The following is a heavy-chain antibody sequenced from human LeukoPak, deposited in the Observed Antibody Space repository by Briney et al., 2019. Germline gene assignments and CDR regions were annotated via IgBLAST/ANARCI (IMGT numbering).Heavy chain of an antibody. CDR1: GFTFSSYA. J-gene: IGHJ4*02. CDR3: ARDLKDGYPDY. CDR2: ISGSGAST. Sequence: GGSLRLSCAVSGFTFSSYAMSWVRQAPGKGLEWVSAISGSGASTYYADSVKGRFTISRDNSKNTLYLQMNSLRAEDTAVYYCARDLKDGYPDYWGQGTLVTVSS. V-gene: IGHV3-23*01. D-gene: IGHD5-24*01.